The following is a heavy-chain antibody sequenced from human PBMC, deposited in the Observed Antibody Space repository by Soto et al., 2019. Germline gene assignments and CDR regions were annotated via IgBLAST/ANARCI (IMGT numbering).Heavy chain of an antibody. CDR1: GGTFSSYA. CDR3: ARAGTPSGWSDRPNWFDP. D-gene: IGHD6-19*01. CDR2: IIPIFGTA. Sequence: SVKVSCKASGGTFSSYAISWVRQAPGQGLEWMGGIIPIFGTANYAQKFQGRVTITADESTSTAYMELSSLRSEDTAVYYCARAGTPSGWSDRPNWFDPWGQGPLVTVSS. V-gene: IGHV1-69*13. J-gene: IGHJ5*02.